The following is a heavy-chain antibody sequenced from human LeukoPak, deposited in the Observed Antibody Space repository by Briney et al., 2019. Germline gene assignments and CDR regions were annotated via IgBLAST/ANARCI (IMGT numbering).Heavy chain of an antibody. V-gene: IGHV4-39*01. CDR3: ARLGYSYGYCYFDS. Sequence: SETLSLTCTVSGGSISSSSYYWGWIRQPPGKGLEWIGSIYYSGSTYYNPSLKSRVTISVDTSKNQFSLKLSSVTAADTAVYYCARLGYSYGYCYFDSWGQGTLVTVSS. CDR1: GGSISSSSYY. CDR2: IYYSGST. D-gene: IGHD5-18*01. J-gene: IGHJ4*02.